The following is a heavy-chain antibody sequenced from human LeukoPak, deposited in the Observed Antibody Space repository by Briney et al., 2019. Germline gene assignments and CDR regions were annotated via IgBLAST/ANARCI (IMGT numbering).Heavy chain of an antibody. Sequence: PSETLSLTCTVSGGSISSGGYYWSWIRQPPGKGLEWIGYIYHSGSTYYHPSLKSRVTISVDRSKNQFSLKLSSVTAADTAVYYCAREDDSAMVSPFDYWGQGTLVTVSS. D-gene: IGHD5-18*01. CDR1: GGSISSGGYY. V-gene: IGHV4-30-2*01. CDR3: AREDDSAMVSPFDY. CDR2: IYHSGST. J-gene: IGHJ4*02.